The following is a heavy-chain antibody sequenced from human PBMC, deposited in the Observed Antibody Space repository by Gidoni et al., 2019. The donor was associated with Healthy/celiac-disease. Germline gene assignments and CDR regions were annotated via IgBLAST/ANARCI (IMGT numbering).Heavy chain of an antibody. CDR2: INHSGST. D-gene: IGHD1-1*01. J-gene: IGHJ4*02. Sequence: QVQLQQWGAGLLKPSETLSLTCAVYGGSFSGYYWSWIRQPPGKGLEWSGEINHSGSTNYNPSLKSRVTFSVDTSKNQFSLQLTSVTAADTAVYFCARVLGTSLDYWGQGTLVTVSS. CDR3: ARVLGTSLDY. V-gene: IGHV4-34*01. CDR1: GGSFSGYY.